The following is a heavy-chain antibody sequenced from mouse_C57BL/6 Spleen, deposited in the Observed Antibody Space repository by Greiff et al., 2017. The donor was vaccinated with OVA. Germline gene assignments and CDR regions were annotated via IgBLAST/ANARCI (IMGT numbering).Heavy chain of an antibody. CDR1: GYTFTSYR. Sequence: VKLQQPGAELVKPGASVKLSCKASGYTFTSYRMHWVKQRPGQGLEWIGMIHPNSGSTNYNEKFKSKATLTVDKSSSTAYLQLSSLTSEDSAVYYGARYGSSYYYAMDYWGQGTSVTVSS. CDR3: ARYGSSYYYAMDY. J-gene: IGHJ4*01. V-gene: IGHV1-64*01. CDR2: IHPNSGST. D-gene: IGHD1-1*01.